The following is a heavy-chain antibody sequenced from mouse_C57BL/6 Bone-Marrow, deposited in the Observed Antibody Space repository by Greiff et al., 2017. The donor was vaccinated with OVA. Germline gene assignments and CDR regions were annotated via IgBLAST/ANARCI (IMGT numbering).Heavy chain of an antibody. CDR2: IDPSDSYT. D-gene: IGHD3-3*01. CDR1: GYTFTSYW. J-gene: IGHJ4*01. CDR3: ARERGPGAMDY. Sequence: QVQLQQPGAELVKPGASVKLSCKASGYTFTSYWMQWVKQRPGQGLEWIGEIDPSDSYTNYNQKFKGKATLTVDTSSSTAYMQLSSLTSEDSAVYYCARERGPGAMDYWGQGTSVTVSS. V-gene: IGHV1-50*01.